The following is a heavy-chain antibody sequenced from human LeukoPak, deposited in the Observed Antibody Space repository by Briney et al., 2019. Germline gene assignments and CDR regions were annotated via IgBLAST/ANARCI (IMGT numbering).Heavy chain of an antibody. D-gene: IGHD3-10*01. CDR1: GYSISSGYY. J-gene: IGHJ4*02. V-gene: IGHV4-38-2*02. Sequence: SETLSLTCTVSGYSISSGYYWGWIRQPPGKGLEWTGSIDHSGSTYYNPSLKSRITISVDTSKNQFSLKLSSVTAADTAVYYCARTRYYYGSRSYGAPYYFDYWGQGTLVTVSS. CDR2: IDHSGST. CDR3: ARTRYYYGSRSYGAPYYFDY.